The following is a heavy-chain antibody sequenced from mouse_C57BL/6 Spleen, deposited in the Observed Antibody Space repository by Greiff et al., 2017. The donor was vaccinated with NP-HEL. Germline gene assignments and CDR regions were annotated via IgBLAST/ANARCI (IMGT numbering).Heavy chain of an antibody. CDR3: ARGLLGFYYFDY. CDR2: IDPEDGET. V-gene: IGHV14-2*01. D-gene: IGHD3-1*01. Sequence: EVQLQESGAELVKPGASVKLSCTASGFNIKDYYMHWVKQRTEQGLEWIGRIDPEDGETKYAPKFQCKATITADTSSNTAYLQLSSLTSEDTAVYYCARGLLGFYYFDYWGQGTTLTVSS. J-gene: IGHJ2*01. CDR1: GFNIKDYY.